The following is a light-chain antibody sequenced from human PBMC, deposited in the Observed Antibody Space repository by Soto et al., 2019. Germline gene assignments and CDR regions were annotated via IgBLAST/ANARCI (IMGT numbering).Light chain of an antibody. J-gene: IGLJ1*01. CDR1: SSDVGGYDY. CDR2: EVT. Sequence: QSALTQPASVSGSPGQSITISCTGTSSDVGGYDYVAWYQHHPGKAPKVIIYEVTNRPSGVSNRFSGFKSGDTASLIISGLQAEDEADYYCSSYSSSTTVYVFGTGTKVTVL. V-gene: IGLV2-14*01. CDR3: SSYSSSTTVYV.